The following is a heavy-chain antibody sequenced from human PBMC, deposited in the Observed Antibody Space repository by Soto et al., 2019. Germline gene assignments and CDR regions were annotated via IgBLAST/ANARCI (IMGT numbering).Heavy chain of an antibody. V-gene: IGHV4-59*12. CDR3: ARNRFGELFMENPQNWFDP. J-gene: IGHJ5*02. CDR2: IYYSGST. Sequence: TSETLSLTCTVSGGSISSYYWSWIRQPPGKGLEWIGYIYYSGSTNYNPSLKSRVTISVDTSKNQFSLKLSSVTAADTAVYYCARNRFGELFMENPQNWFDPWGQGTLVTVSS. D-gene: IGHD3-10*01. CDR1: GGSISSYY.